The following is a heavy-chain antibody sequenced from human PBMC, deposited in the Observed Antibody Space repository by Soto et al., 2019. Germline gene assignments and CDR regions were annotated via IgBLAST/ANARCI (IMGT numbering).Heavy chain of an antibody. CDR3: ARGDPYYGMDV. Sequence: QVQLVESGGGVVQPGRSLRLSCEASGFTSSSYVMHWVRQAPGKGQEWVAVISYDGSNKHYADSVKGRFTISRDKSKNTLYLEMNSLRGEDTAVYSCARGDPYYGMDVWGQGTTVTVSS. CDR1: GFTSSSYV. CDR2: ISYDGSNK. J-gene: IGHJ6*02. V-gene: IGHV3-30*03.